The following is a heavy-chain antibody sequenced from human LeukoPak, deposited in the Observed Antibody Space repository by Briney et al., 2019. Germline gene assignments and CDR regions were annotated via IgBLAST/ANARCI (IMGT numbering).Heavy chain of an antibody. D-gene: IGHD3-9*01. Sequence: SETLSLTCAVSGGSISSGGYSWSWIRQPPGKGLEWIGYIYHSGSTYYNPSLKSRVTISVDRSKNQFSLKLSSVTAADTAVYYCARGGRYYDISTGYYPYYFDYWGQGTLVTVSS. CDR1: GGSISSGGYS. CDR3: ARGGRYYDISTGYYPYYFDY. J-gene: IGHJ4*02. CDR2: IYHSGST. V-gene: IGHV4-30-2*01.